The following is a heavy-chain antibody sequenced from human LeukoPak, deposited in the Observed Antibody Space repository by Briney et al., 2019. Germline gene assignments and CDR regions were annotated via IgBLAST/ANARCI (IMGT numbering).Heavy chain of an antibody. CDR3: ARGFIKHFWNAAFDI. CDR1: GGSISNSIYY. J-gene: IGHJ3*02. Sequence: PSETLSLTCTVSGGSISNSIYYWGWIRQPPGKGLEWIGSIYYSGNTYYNPSLKSRVTISVDTSKNQFSLKLRSVTAADTAVYYCARGFIKHFWNAAFDIWGQGTMVTVSS. CDR2: IYYSGNT. D-gene: IGHD3-3*02. V-gene: IGHV4-39*01.